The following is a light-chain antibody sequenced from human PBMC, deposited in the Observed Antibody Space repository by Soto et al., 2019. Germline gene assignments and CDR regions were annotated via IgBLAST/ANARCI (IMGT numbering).Light chain of an antibody. V-gene: IGKV1-39*01. CDR2: AAS. CDR3: QQSHGIPYT. CDR1: QTISSY. J-gene: IGKJ2*01. Sequence: DIQMTQSPSSLSASVGDRVTITCRASQTISSYLNWYQQKPGKAPKLLIYAASSLQSGGPSRFSGSGSGTDFTLTISSLQPEDFATYYCQQSHGIPYTFGQGTKLEIK.